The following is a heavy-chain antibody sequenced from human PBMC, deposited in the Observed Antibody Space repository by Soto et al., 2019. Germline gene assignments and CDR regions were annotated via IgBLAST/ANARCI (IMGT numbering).Heavy chain of an antibody. Sequence: QITLKESGPTLVKPTQTLTLTCTFSGFSLSTSGVGVGWIRQPPGKALEWLALIYWDDDKRYSPSLNNRLTITKDTTKNQVVLTMTNMDPVDTATYYCAHSVQDSSSWTGFDYWGQGTLVTVSS. J-gene: IGHJ4*02. CDR2: IYWDDDK. D-gene: IGHD6-13*01. CDR1: GFSLSTSGVG. CDR3: AHSVQDSSSWTGFDY. V-gene: IGHV2-5*02.